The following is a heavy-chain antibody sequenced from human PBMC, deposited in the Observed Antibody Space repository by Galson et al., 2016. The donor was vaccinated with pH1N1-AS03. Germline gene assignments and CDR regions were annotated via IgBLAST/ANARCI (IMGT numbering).Heavy chain of an antibody. Sequence: SLRLSCAVSGLSVAKNYMSWVRQAPGKGLEWVSSIYTGGDTFYTDSVRGRFTISRDDSKNTLYLQMNSRSAADTAMYYCSRVYSSTYSDGWVPFDYWGQGTLVTVSS. CDR3: SRVYSSTYSDGWVPFDY. V-gene: IGHV3-53*01. D-gene: IGHD5-24*01. J-gene: IGHJ4*02. CDR2: IYTGGDT. CDR1: GLSVAKNY.